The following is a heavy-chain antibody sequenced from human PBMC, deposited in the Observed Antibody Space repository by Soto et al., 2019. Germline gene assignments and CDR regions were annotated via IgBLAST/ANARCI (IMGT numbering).Heavy chain of an antibody. D-gene: IGHD2-2*02. Sequence: DVQLVESGGGLVKPGGSLRLSCTVSGFTFSNYTMDWVRQAPGKGLEWVSSISSRSNYIYYADSVKGRFTISRDNAKPSLYLQMNSPGAEDTAVFYCARGIYCTLDLCYTGYYYMDVWGKGTTVTVSS. CDR1: GFTFSNYT. CDR2: ISSRSNYI. J-gene: IGHJ6*03. CDR3: ARGIYCTLDLCYTGYYYMDV. V-gene: IGHV3-21*01.